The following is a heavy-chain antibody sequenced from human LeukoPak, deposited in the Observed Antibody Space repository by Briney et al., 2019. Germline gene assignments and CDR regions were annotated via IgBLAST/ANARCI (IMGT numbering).Heavy chain of an antibody. D-gene: IGHD3-10*02. J-gene: IGHJ6*04. Sequence: GALSLSFAASGFTFSSYSMNWVRPAPGKGREWGSYISSSGSTIYYSDSVKGRFTISRDNAKNSLYLQMNSLRAEDTAVYYCAELGITMIGGVWGKGTTVTISS. CDR1: GFTFSSYS. CDR2: ISSSGSTI. V-gene: IGHV3-48*04. CDR3: AELGITMIGGV.